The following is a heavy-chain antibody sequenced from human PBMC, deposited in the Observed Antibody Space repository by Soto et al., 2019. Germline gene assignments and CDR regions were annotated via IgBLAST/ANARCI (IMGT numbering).Heavy chain of an antibody. CDR1: GYAFTGYY. CDR2: INPNSGGT. V-gene: IGHV1-2*04. J-gene: IGHJ6*03. D-gene: IGHD3-10*01. CDR3: ARGYGSGTKFHYYYYYYMDV. Sequence: GASVKISCKASGYAFTGYYMHWVRQAPGQGLEWMGWINPNSGGTNYAQKFQGWVTMTRDTSISTAYMELSRLRSDDTAVYYCARGYGSGTKFHYYYYYYMDVWGKGTT.